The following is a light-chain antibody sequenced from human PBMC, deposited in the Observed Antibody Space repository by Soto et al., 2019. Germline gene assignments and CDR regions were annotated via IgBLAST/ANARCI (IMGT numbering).Light chain of an antibody. CDR3: CSYAGSSTSLYV. CDR1: SSDVGSYNL. V-gene: IGLV2-23*01. Sequence: QSALTQPASVSGSPGQSITISCTGTSSDVGSYNLVSWYQQHPGKAPKLMIYEGSKRPSGVSNRFSGSKSGNTASLTISGLQAEDEAGYYCCSYAGSSTSLYVFGTGTKLTVL. J-gene: IGLJ1*01. CDR2: EGS.